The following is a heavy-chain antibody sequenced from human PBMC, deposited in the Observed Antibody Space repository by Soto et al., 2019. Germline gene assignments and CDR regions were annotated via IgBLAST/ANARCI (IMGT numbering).Heavy chain of an antibody. CDR2: TYYRSRWYN. CDR3: ARHDSVAGNVADY. Sequence: SQTLSLTCVISGDSVSSNSAAWNWIRLSPSRGLEWLARTYYRSRWYNDYAVSVRSRITVNPDTSKNQFSLQLTSVTPEDTAVYYCARHDSVAGNVADYWGQGTLVTVSS. V-gene: IGHV6-1*01. J-gene: IGHJ4*02. CDR1: GDSVSSNSAA. D-gene: IGHD6-19*01.